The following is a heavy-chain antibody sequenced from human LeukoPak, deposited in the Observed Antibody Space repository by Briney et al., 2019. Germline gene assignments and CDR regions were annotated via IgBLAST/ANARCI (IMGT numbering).Heavy chain of an antibody. J-gene: IGHJ3*02. CDR2: IYPGDSDT. V-gene: IGHV5-51*01. CDR1: GYSFTSYW. Sequence: GESLKISCKGSGYSFTSYWIGWVRQMPGKGVEWMGIIYPGDSDTRYSPSFQGQVTISADESISTAYLQWSSLKASDTAVYYCARQRKYSSGREIGAFDIWGQGTTVTLSS. CDR3: ARQRKYSSGREIGAFDI. D-gene: IGHD6-25*01.